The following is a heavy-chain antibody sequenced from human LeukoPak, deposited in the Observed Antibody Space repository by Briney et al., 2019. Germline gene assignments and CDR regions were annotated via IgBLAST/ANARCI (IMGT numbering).Heavy chain of an antibody. Sequence: GGSLRLSCAASGFAITDHHMDWVRQAPGKGMEWVGRSQTTKPNSCTTECAASVKGRFTISRDDSKNSLYLQLNSLKTEDTAVYYCVRVVTTSSGRYHFDNWGQGTLVTVSS. CDR3: VRVVTTSSGRYHFDN. D-gene: IGHD6-25*01. CDR1: GFAITDHH. J-gene: IGHJ4*02. V-gene: IGHV3-72*01. CDR2: SQTTKPNSCTT.